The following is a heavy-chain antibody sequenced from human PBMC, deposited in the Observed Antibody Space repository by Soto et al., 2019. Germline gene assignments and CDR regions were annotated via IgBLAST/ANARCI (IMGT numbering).Heavy chain of an antibody. CDR2: INAKSGGS. CDR3: ARGGRGYSYGYLTKLE. Sequence: QVPLVQSGAEVKKPGASVKVSCKASGYTLTGYYLHSVRQAPGQGLEWMGWINAKSGGSKSAQNFQGRVTMTRDTSISTAYMELSRLTSDDTAVYYCARGGRGYSYGYLTKLEWGQGTRVTVSS. J-gene: IGHJ4*02. CDR1: GYTLTGYY. V-gene: IGHV1-2*02. D-gene: IGHD5-18*01.